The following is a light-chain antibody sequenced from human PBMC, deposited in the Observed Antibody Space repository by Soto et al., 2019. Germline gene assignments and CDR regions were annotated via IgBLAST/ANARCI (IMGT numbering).Light chain of an antibody. CDR2: GAS. CDR3: QQYGSSPLT. CDR1: QGISTN. J-gene: IGKJ4*01. Sequence: IVMTQSPATLSVSPGDGATLSCRASQGISTNLAWYQQKPGQSPRLLIYGASTRAAGIPARFRGSRSGTEFTLTISRLEPEDFAVYYCQQYGSSPLTFGGGTKVDIK. V-gene: IGKV3-15*01.